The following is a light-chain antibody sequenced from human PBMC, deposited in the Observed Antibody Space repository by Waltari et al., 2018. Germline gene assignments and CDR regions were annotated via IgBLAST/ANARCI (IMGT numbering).Light chain of an antibody. J-gene: IGLJ2*01. CDR2: EDT. CDR1: NIRSKT. Sequence: SYVLTQPPSVSVAPGKTARISCAGQNIRSKTVHWYQQRPGQAPVLVISEDTARRSGIPDRISGSDTATLTIARVEAGDEADYYCQVWDSSGDHPVFGGGTRLTVL. V-gene: IGLV3-21*03. CDR3: QVWDSSGDHPV.